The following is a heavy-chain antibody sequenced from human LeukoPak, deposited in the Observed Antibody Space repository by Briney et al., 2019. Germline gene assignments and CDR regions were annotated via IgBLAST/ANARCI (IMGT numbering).Heavy chain of an antibody. J-gene: IGHJ4*02. D-gene: IGHD3-16*01. CDR1: GFTVSNNY. CDR2: IYSDGRT. CDR3: ARDTGGFDY. Sequence: PGGSLRVSCAASGFTVSNNYMTWVRQAPGKGLEWVSIIYSDGRTYYADSVKGRFNISRDNSKNTLYLQMNSLRAEDTAVYYCARDTGGFDYWGQGTLVTVSS. V-gene: IGHV3-53*01.